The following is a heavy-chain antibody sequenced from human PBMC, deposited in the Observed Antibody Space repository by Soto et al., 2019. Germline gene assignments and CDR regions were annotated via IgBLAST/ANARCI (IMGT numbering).Heavy chain of an antibody. CDR1: GFTFSSYS. D-gene: IGHD4-4*01. CDR2: ISSSSSYI. CDR3: ARDQDYSNANAFDI. V-gene: IGHV3-21*01. J-gene: IGHJ3*02. Sequence: VQLVESGGGLVKPGGSLRLSCAASGFTFSSYSMNWVRQAPGKGLAWVSSISSSSSYIYYADSVKGRFTISRDNAKNSLYLQMNSLRAEDTAVYYCARDQDYSNANAFDIWGQGTMVTVSS.